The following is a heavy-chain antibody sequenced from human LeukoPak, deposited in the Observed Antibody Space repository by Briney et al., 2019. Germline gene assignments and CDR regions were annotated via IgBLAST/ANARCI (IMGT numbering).Heavy chain of an antibody. CDR2: IYYSGST. D-gene: IGHD5-12*01. Sequence: SETLSLTCAVSGGSISSSNYWSWIRQPPGKGLEWIGYIYYSGSTNYNPSLKSRITISVDTSKNQFSLKLSSVTAADTAVYYCATVEGSGYDSRGWFDPWGQGTLVTVSS. CDR1: GGSISSSNY. V-gene: IGHV4-59*12. J-gene: IGHJ5*02. CDR3: ATVEGSGYDSRGWFDP.